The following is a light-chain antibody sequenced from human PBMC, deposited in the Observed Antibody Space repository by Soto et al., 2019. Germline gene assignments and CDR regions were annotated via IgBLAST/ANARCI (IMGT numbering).Light chain of an antibody. J-gene: IGKJ1*01. CDR2: TAS. V-gene: IGKV1-17*01. CDR3: LQHDSYPWT. Sequence: DIQMTQSPSSLSASVGDRVTITCRASQVIRNALGWYQQRPGQAPKRLIYTASSFQGGFPSRFDRRGSGAEYTLTTSSLQPEDFPTYYFLQHDSYPWTFGQGTKVDIK. CDR1: QVIRNA.